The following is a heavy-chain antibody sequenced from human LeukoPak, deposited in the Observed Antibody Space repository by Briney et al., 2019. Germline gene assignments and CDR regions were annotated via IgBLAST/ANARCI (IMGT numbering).Heavy chain of an antibody. J-gene: IGHJ6*02. CDR3: ARHLRGGATTGMDV. CDR2: IYYVGST. V-gene: IGHV4-59*08. CDR1: DGSIGSYY. Sequence: SETLSLTCTVSDGSIGSYYWSWIRQPPGKGLEWIGYIYYVGSTNYNPSLKSRVTISIDTSKNQFSLKLSPVTAVDTAVYYCARHLRGGATTGMDVWGQGTTVTVSS. D-gene: IGHD3-16*01.